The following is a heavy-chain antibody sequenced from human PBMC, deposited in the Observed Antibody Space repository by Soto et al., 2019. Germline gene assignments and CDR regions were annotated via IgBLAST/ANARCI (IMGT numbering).Heavy chain of an antibody. CDR2: HKKKADSYTT. D-gene: IGHD5-12*01. Sequence: GGSLSPSCQAPGFPFSAPFLAWFRKAQGKGLEWVGRHKKKADSYTTDHAASVKGRFTISRDDSKKSLDLQMNSLKSEDTAVYYCVAYIRGYVHWGQGTLVTVSS. CDR3: VAYIRGYVH. CDR1: GFPFSAPF. V-gene: IGHV3-72*01. J-gene: IGHJ4*02.